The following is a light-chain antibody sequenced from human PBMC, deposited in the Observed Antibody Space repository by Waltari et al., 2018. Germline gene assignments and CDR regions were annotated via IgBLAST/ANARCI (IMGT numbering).Light chain of an antibody. J-gene: IGLJ2*01. CDR3: QSTDTIGTTVV. CDR1: GLTTES. CDR2: KDT. V-gene: IGLV3-25*03. Sequence: SYGLTQPPSVSVSPGQTARIHCSGDGLTTESGFWYQQKPGRAPVVVIFKDTERPPGIPERFSGSGSGTTVTLTITGVQAEDEADYYCQSTDTIGTTVVFGGGTRLIAL.